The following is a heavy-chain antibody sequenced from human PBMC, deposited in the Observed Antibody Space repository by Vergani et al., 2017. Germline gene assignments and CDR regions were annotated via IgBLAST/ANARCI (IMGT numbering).Heavy chain of an antibody. V-gene: IGHV4-61*02. D-gene: IGHD6-19*01. CDR1: GGSISSGSYY. J-gene: IGHJ4*01. CDR3: ARDPPGYSSGYFDY. Sequence: QVQLQESGPGLVKPSQTLSLTCTVSGGSISSGSYYWSWIRQPAGKGLEWIGRIYTSGSTNYNPSLKSRVTISVDTSKNQFSLELSSVTAADTAVYYCARDPPGYSSGYFDYWGQGTLVTVSA. CDR2: IYTSGST.